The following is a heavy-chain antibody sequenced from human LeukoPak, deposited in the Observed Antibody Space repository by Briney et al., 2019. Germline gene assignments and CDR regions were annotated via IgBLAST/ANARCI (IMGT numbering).Heavy chain of an antibody. CDR3: ARLRVSGYSHDAFDI. CDR2: IYYSGST. D-gene: IGHD3-22*01. J-gene: IGHJ3*02. V-gene: IGHV4-59*08. CDR1: GGSISSYY. Sequence: KPSETLSLTCTVSGGSISSYYWSWIRQPPGKGLEWIGYIYYSGSTNYNPSLKSRVTISVNTSKNQFSLKLSSVTAADTAVYYCARLRVSGYSHDAFDIWGQGTMVTVSS.